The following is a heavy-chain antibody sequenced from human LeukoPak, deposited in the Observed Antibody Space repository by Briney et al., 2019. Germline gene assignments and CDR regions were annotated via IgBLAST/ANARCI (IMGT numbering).Heavy chain of an antibody. CDR2: IYYSGST. CDR3: ARVPRAYGPGSAKWYFDL. V-gene: IGHV4-59*01. Sequence: SETLSLTCTVSGGSISSYYWSWIREPPGKGLEWIGYIYYSGSTNYNPSLKSRVAISRDTSKNQFSLRLNSVTAADTAVYYCARVPRAYGPGSAKWYFDLWGRGTLVTVSS. CDR1: GGSISSYY. J-gene: IGHJ2*01. D-gene: IGHD3-10*01.